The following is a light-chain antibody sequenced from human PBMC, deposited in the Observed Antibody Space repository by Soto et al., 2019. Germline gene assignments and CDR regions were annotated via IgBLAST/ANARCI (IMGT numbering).Light chain of an antibody. CDR1: QSVSSSY. J-gene: IGKJ1*01. V-gene: IGKV3-11*01. Sequence: EIVLTQSPGTLSLSLGERATLXXRASQSVSSSYLAWYQQKPGQAPRLXIYGASNRATGIPARFSGSGSGTDFSLTISSLEPEDFAVYYCQQRSDWPRTFGQGTKVDIK. CDR3: QQRSDWPRT. CDR2: GAS.